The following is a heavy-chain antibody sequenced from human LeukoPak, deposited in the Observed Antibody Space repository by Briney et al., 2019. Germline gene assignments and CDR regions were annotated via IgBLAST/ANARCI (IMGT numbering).Heavy chain of an antibody. CDR1: GGSISSYY. D-gene: IGHD2-21*01. J-gene: IGHJ4*02. V-gene: IGHV4-4*07. Sequence: SETLSLTCTVSGGSISSYYWSWIRQPAGKGLEWIGRIYTSGSTNYNPSLKSRVTMSVGTSKNQFSLKLSSVTAADTAVYYCARGGDWAGSLDYWGQGTLVTVSS. CDR2: IYTSGST. CDR3: ARGGDWAGSLDY.